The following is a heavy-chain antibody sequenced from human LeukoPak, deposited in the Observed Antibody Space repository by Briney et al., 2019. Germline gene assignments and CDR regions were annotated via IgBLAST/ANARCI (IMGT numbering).Heavy chain of an antibody. Sequence: ASVKVSCKASGYTFTGYYMHWVRQAPGQGLEYMGWINPNSGGTSYAQRFQGRVTMTRDTSISTAYMELSRLRPDDTAVYYCARAGVVTNPNSYWYFDLWGRGTLVTVSS. CDR3: ARAGVVTNPNSYWYFDL. J-gene: IGHJ2*01. CDR2: INPNSGGT. CDR1: GYTFTGYY. V-gene: IGHV1-2*02. D-gene: IGHD3-3*01.